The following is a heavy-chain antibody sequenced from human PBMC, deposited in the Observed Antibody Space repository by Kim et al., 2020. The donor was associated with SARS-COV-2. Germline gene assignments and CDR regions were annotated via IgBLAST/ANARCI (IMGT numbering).Heavy chain of an antibody. D-gene: IGHD6-19*01. CDR3: ARGSYSSGWFGY. J-gene: IGHJ5*01. Sequence: YYADPVKGRFTISREHAKNSLYLQMNSLRDEDTAVYFCARGSYSSGWFGYWGQGTLVTVSS. V-gene: IGHV3-48*02.